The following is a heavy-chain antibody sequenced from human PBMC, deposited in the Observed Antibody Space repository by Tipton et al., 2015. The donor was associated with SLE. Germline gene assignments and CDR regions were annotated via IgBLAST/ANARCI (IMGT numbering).Heavy chain of an antibody. V-gene: IGHV4-59*01. CDR3: ADRDGAAADY. D-gene: IGHD6-13*01. Sequence: LRLSCTVSGGSISSYYWSWIRQPPGKGLEWIGYIYYSGSTNYNPSLKSRVTISVDTSKNQFSLKLSSVTAADTAVYYCADRDGAAADYWGQGTLVTVSS. J-gene: IGHJ4*02. CDR1: GGSISSYY. CDR2: IYYSGST.